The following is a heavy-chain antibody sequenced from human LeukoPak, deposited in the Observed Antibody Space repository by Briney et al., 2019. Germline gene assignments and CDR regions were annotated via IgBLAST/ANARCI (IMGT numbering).Heavy chain of an antibody. J-gene: IGHJ4*02. V-gene: IGHV3-23*01. Sequence: GGSLRLSCAASGFTFSSYTMHWVRQAPGKGLEWVSDISTSDGSTNYADSVRGRFTISRDNSKNTLYLQMNSLSAEDTAVYYCAKVEQWLGFDHWGQGTLVTVSS. CDR2: ISTSDGST. D-gene: IGHD6-19*01. CDR1: GFTFSSYT. CDR3: AKVEQWLGFDH.